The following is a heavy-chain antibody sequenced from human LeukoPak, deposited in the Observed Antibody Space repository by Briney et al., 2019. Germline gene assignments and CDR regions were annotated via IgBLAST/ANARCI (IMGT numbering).Heavy chain of an antibody. J-gene: IGHJ4*02. CDR3: AKESGYDLAAHF. CDR1: GFMFSGYW. CDR2: ISGSGGST. V-gene: IGHV3-23*01. D-gene: IGHD5-12*01. Sequence: GGSLRLSCAASGFMFSGYWMSWVRQAPGKGLEWVSAISGSGGSTYYADSVKGRFTISRDNSKNTLYLQMNSLRAEDTAVYYCAKESGYDLAAHFWGQGTLVTVSS.